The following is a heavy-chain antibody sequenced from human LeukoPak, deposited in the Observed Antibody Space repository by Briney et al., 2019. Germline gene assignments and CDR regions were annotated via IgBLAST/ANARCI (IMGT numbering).Heavy chain of an antibody. Sequence: SETLSLTCTVSGGSISSSSYYWGWIRQPPGKGLEWIGSIHYSGSTYYNPSLKSRVTISVDTSKNQFSLKLSSVTAADTAVYYCASRQYCSGGSCYGLGDAFDIWGQGTMVTVSS. CDR1: GGSISSSSYY. D-gene: IGHD2-15*01. J-gene: IGHJ3*02. CDR2: IHYSGST. V-gene: IGHV4-39*01. CDR3: ASRQYCSGGSCYGLGDAFDI.